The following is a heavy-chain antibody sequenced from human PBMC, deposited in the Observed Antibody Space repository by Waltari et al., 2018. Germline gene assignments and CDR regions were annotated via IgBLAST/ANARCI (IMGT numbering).Heavy chain of an antibody. D-gene: IGHD4-4*01. CDR2: IYHSGIP. J-gene: IGHJ5*02. CDR3: ARTAPPYSNAAYGGWSDP. V-gene: IGHV4-59*08. CDR1: PGSIRRFY. Sequence: QVQLQESGPGLVKPSETLSLTCTVSPGSIRRFYWSWIRLPPGKGLEWIGYIYHSGIPSYNPSLKSRVTIGVDTAKNQFSLKMRSVTAAVTAVDYCARTAPPYSNAAYGGWSDPWGQGTLVTVSS.